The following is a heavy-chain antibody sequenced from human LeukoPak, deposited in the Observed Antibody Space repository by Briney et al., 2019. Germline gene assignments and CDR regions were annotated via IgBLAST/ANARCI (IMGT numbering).Heavy chain of an antibody. CDR1: GFTFSNAW. CDR2: IKQDGSEK. V-gene: IGHV3-7*01. Sequence: GGSLRLSCAASGFTFSNAWMSWVRQAPGKGLEWVANIKQDGSEKYYVDSVKGRFTISRDNAKNSLYLQMNSLRAEDTAVYYCARDDSSGWYPYPYYWGQGTLVTVSS. D-gene: IGHD6-19*01. J-gene: IGHJ4*02. CDR3: ARDDSSGWYPYPYY.